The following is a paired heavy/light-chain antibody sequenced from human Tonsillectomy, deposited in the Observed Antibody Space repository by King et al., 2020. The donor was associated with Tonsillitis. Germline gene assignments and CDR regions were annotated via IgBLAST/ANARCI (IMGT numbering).Heavy chain of an antibody. J-gene: IGHJ3*01. Sequence: QVTLKESGPALVKPTETLTLTCTVSGFSLNNGRVGVSWIRQPPGKALEWLAHIFSNDEKSYITSLKRRLTISKDTSKSQVVLTMTNMDPGDTATYYCARTTVIWFGEFGDGFDVWGQGTMVTVSS. D-gene: IGHD3-10*01. CDR2: IFSNDEK. V-gene: IGHV2-26*01. CDR1: GFSLNNGRVG. CDR3: ARTTVIWFGEFGDGFDV.
Light chain of an antibody. CDR1: QSLGHRDGNTY. J-gene: IGKJ1*01. CDR3: MQGTHWPGT. Sequence: DVVMTQSPLSLPVTLGQPASISCRSSQSLGHRDGNTYLNWFQQRPGQSPRRLIYRVSKRDSGVPDRFSGSGSGTDFTLKISNVEAEDVGVYYCMQGTHWPGTFGQGTKVEF. V-gene: IGKV2-30*02. CDR2: RVS.